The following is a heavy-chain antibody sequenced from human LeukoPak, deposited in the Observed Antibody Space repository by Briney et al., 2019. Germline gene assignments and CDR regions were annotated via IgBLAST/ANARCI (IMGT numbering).Heavy chain of an antibody. J-gene: IGHJ4*02. CDR1: GGSLSGYY. D-gene: IGHD3-22*01. CDR3: ARDGSRYSEHFDS. V-gene: IGHV4-34*01. CDR2: INHSGST. Sequence: KASETLSLTCDVYGGSLSGYYWSWIRQPPGKGLEWIGEINHSGSTNYNPSLKSRVTISVDTSKNQFSLKLRSVTAADTAVYFCARDGSRYSEHFDSWGQGTLVTVSS.